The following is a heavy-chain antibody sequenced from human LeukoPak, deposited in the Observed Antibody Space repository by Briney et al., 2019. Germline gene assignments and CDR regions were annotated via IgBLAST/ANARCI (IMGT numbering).Heavy chain of an antibody. D-gene: IGHD1-26*01. CDR3: ASGAGWESGD. J-gene: IGHJ4*02. CDR2: IDQDGSEK. Sequence: GGSLRLSCAVSGSTSSRNFMSWVRQTPEKGLEWVANIDQDGSEKNYVDSVKGRFTISRDNAKNSLFLQMNSLRAEDTAIYYCASGAGWESGDWGQGTLVTVSS. CDR1: GSTSSRNF. V-gene: IGHV3-7*01.